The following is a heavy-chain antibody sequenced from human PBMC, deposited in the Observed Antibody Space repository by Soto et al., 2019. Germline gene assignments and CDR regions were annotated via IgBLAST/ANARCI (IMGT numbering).Heavy chain of an antibody. D-gene: IGHD1-1*01. CDR1: GFTFSSYA. Sequence: QVQLVESGGGVVQPGRSLRLSCAASGFTFSSYAMHWVRQAPGQGLERVALISYDGSNKYYADSVKGRFTISRDNSKNTLYLQMNRLTPPDTAVYHCARAQGATTLSYPGMDVWGKGTTVTVSP. CDR2: ISYDGSNK. J-gene: IGHJ6*04. CDR3: ARAQGATTLSYPGMDV. V-gene: IGHV3-30-3*01.